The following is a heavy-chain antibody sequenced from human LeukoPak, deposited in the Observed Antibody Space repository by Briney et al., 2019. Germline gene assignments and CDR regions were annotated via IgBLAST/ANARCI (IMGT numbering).Heavy chain of an antibody. CDR3: ARGYDSSGLTFDY. CDR1: GGSFSGYY. Sequence: PSETLSLTCAVYGGSFSGYYWSWIRQPPGKGLEWIGEINHSGSTNSNPSLKSRVTISVDTSKNQFSLKLSSVPAADTAVYYCARGYDSSGLTFDYWGQGTLVTVSS. J-gene: IGHJ4*02. V-gene: IGHV4-34*01. D-gene: IGHD3-22*01. CDR2: INHSGST.